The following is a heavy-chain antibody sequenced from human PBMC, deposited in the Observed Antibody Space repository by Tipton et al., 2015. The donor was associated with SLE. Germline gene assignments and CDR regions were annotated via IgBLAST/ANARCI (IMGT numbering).Heavy chain of an antibody. D-gene: IGHD1-1*01. Sequence: SLRLSCAASGFTFSSYSMNWVRQAPGKGLERVSSISSSSSYIYYADSVKGRFTTSRDNAKNSLSLQMNSLRAEDTAGYYCVREGSAWTTWGQGTLVTVSS. CDR3: VREGSAWTT. V-gene: IGHV3-21*01. J-gene: IGHJ4*02. CDR2: ISSSSSYI. CDR1: GFTFSSYS.